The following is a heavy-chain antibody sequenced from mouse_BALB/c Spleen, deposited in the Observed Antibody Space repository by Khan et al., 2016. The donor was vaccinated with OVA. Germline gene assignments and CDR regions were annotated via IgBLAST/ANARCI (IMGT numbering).Heavy chain of an antibody. J-gene: IGHJ4*01. Sequence: QIQLVQSGPELKKPGETVRISCKASGYTFTTAGIQWVQKMPGKGLKWIGWINTHSGVPKYAEDFKGRFAFSLEISVNTAYLQITNLKNEDTATYYWARGGAAYYINDGGAMEYWGQGTSVTVSS. CDR1: GYTFTTAG. CDR2: INTHSGVP. D-gene: IGHD2-12*01. V-gene: IGHV9-4*02. CDR3: ARGGAAYYINDGGAMEY.